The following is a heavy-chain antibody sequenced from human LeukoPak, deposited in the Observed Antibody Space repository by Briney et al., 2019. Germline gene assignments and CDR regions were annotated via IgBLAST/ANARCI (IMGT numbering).Heavy chain of an antibody. CDR2: FNPTYSIP. J-gene: IGHJ3*02. CDR1: GGTFSSYA. D-gene: IGHD3-9*01. V-gene: IGHV1-69*04. Sequence: VASVKVSCKASGGTFSSYAISWVRQAPGQGFEWMGIFNPTYSIPIYAPTFEGRVTMTSDMSTSTFYMDLSTLRSEDTAVYFCAKDPRNILTGDFDDFDIWGQGTVVIVSS. CDR3: AKDPRNILTGDFDDFDI.